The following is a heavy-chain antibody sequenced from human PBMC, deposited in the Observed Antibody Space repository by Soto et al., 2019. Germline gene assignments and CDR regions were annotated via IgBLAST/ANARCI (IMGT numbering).Heavy chain of an antibody. CDR1: GGSISSYY. CDR2: IYYSGST. J-gene: IGHJ4*02. Sequence: PSETLSLTCTVSGGSISSYYWSWIRQPPGKGLEWIGYIYYSGSTNYNPSLKSRVTISVDTSKNQFSLKLSSVTAADTAVYYCARHFSVDXFDYWGQGALVTVSS. CDR3: ARHFSVDXFDY. V-gene: IGHV4-59*08.